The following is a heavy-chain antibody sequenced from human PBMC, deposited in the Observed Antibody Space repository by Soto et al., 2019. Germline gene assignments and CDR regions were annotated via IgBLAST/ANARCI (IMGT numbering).Heavy chain of an antibody. D-gene: IGHD2-2*01. V-gene: IGHV3-21*01. CDR3: ASGLIVVVPAAMDYYYYMDV. CDR1: GFTFSSYS. Sequence: GGSLRLSCAASGFTFSSYSMNWVRQAPGKGLEWVSSISSSSSYIYYADSVKGRFTISRDNAKNSLYLQMNSLRAEDTAVYYCASGLIVVVPAAMDYYYYMDVWGKGTTVTVSS. CDR2: ISSSSSYI. J-gene: IGHJ6*03.